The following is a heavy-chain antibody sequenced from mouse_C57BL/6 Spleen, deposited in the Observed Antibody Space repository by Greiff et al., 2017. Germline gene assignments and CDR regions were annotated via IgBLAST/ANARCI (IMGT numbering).Heavy chain of an antibody. V-gene: IGHV1-82*01. Sequence: QVQLKESGPELVKPGASVKISCKASGYAFSSSWMNWVKQRPGKGLEWIGRIYPGDGDTNYNGKFKGKATLTADKSSSTAYMQLSSLTSEDSAVYFCARSTYYSNYSPFAYWGQGTLVTVSA. D-gene: IGHD2-5*01. CDR2: IYPGDGDT. CDR3: ARSTYYSNYSPFAY. CDR1: GYAFSSSW. J-gene: IGHJ3*01.